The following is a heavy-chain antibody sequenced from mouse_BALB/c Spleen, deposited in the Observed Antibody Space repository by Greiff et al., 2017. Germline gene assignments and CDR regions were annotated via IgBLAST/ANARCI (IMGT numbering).Heavy chain of an antibody. Sequence: QVQLQQSGAELVRPGASVTLSCKASGYTFTDYEMHWVKQTPVHGLEWIGAIDPETGGTAYNQKFKGKATLTADKSSSTAYMELRSLTSEDSAVYYCTDGYFYFDYWGQGTTLTVSS. V-gene: IGHV1-15*01. CDR1: GYTFTDYE. J-gene: IGHJ2*01. CDR2: IDPETGGT. CDR3: TDGYFYFDY. D-gene: IGHD2-3*01.